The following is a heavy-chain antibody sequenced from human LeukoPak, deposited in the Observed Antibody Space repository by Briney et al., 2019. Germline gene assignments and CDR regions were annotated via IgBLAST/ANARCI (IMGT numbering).Heavy chain of an antibody. CDR2: IYYSGST. D-gene: IGHD3-22*01. J-gene: IGHJ4*02. CDR1: GGSISSYY. Sequence: SETLSLTCTVSGGSISSYYWSWIRQPPGKGLEWIGYIYYSGSTNYNPSLKSRVTISVDTSKNQFSLKLSSVTAADTAVYYCARLGLLPDYWGQGTLVTVSS. V-gene: IGHV4-59*01. CDR3: ARLGLLPDY.